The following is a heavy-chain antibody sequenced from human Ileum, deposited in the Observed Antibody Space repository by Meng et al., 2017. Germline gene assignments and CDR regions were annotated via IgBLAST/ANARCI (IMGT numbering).Heavy chain of an antibody. Sequence: QVQLQESGPGLVKPSQTLSLTCTVSGGSIGSAAYYWNWIRQHPAKGLEWIGYIHYTGSTSYNPSLESRTSTSIDTSNNKFALKVTSVTAADTAVYYCARGVSAAGLFDNWGQGTLVTVSS. J-gene: IGHJ4*02. CDR1: GGSIGSAAYY. CDR3: ARGVSAAGLFDN. D-gene: IGHD2-2*01. V-gene: IGHV4-31*03. CDR2: IHYTGST.